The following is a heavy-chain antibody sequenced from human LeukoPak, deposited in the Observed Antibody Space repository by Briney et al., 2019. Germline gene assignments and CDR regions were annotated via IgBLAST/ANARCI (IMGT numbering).Heavy chain of an antibody. J-gene: IGHJ4*02. CDR2: INHSGST. CDR1: GGSFSDYF. Sequence: SETLSLTCAVYGGSFSDYFWSWVRQPPGRGLEWIGEINHSGSTNCNPSLKSRVTISVDTSKNQFSLKLTSVTAADTAVYYCARVGYFDTSAYYLQYWGQGSLVTVSS. V-gene: IGHV4-34*01. CDR3: ARVGYFDTSAYYLQY. D-gene: IGHD3-22*01.